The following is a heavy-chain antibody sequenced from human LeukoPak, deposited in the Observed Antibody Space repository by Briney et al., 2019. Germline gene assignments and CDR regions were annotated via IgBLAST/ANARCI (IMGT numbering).Heavy chain of an antibody. V-gene: IGHV1-2*02. D-gene: IGHD3-22*01. CDR1: GYTFTDYY. Sequence: ASVKVSCKASGYTFTDYYMHWVRQAPGQGLEWLGWINPNSGGTNYAQKFQGRVTMTRDTSISTAYMELSRLRSDDTAVYYCAREYYDGSAYNQEAIDYWGQGTLVTVSS. J-gene: IGHJ4*02. CDR3: AREYYDGSAYNQEAIDY. CDR2: INPNSGGT.